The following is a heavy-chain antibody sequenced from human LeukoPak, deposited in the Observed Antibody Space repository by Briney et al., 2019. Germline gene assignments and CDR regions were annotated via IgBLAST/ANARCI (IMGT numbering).Heavy chain of an antibody. CDR1: GYTLTELS. V-gene: IGHV1-24*01. J-gene: IGHJ4*02. CDR2: SDPEDGET. Sequence: ASVKVSCKVSGYTLTELSMHWVRQAPGKGLEWMGGSDPEDGETIYAQKFQGRVTMTEDTSTDTAYMELSSLRSEDTAMYYCARVWFRKYSSGWAYYFDYWGQGTLVTVSS. D-gene: IGHD6-19*01. CDR3: ARVWFRKYSSGWAYYFDY.